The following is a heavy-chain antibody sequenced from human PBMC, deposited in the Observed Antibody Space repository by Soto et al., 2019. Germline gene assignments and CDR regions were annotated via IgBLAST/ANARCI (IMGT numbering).Heavy chain of an antibody. CDR3: ARLLDFYSGYDERWFDP. Sequence: ASVKVSCKASGYTFTSYGISWVRQAPGQGLEWMGWISAYNGNTNYAQKLQGRVTMTTDTSMSTAYMELRSLRSDDTAVYYCARLLDFYSGYDERWFDPWGQGTLVTVSS. V-gene: IGHV1-18*04. D-gene: IGHD5-12*01. J-gene: IGHJ5*02. CDR2: ISAYNGNT. CDR1: GYTFTSYG.